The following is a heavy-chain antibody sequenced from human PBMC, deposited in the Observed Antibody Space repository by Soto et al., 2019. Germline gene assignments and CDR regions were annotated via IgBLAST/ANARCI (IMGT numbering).Heavy chain of an antibody. D-gene: IGHD3-10*01. J-gene: IGHJ6*02. V-gene: IGHV4-34*01. CDR1: GGSFSGYY. CDR3: ARATYYYGSGSLRVMDV. Sequence: QVQLQQWGAGLLKPSETLSLTCAVYGGSFSGYYWSWIRQPPGKGLEWIGEINHSGSTNYNPSLKSRVTISVDTSKNQFSLTLSSVTAADTAVYYCARATYYYGSGSLRVMDVWGQGTTVTVSS. CDR2: INHSGST.